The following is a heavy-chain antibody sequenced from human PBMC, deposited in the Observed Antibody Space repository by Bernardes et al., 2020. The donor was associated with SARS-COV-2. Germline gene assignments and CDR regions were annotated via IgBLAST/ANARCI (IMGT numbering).Heavy chain of an antibody. CDR2: VNAADNVGYT. V-gene: IGHV1-3*01. CDR3: ARDWHLGVERNFFDS. CDR1: ENIFNSHV. D-gene: IGHD3-3*01. J-gene: IGHJ5*01. Sequence: ASVKVSCKASENIFNSHVIHWVRQAPGRSLEWLGRVNAADNVGYTKYSPKFQGRLTLTRDTSANTAYMELSSLISEDTAVYHCARDWHLGVERNFFDSWGQGTLVTVSS.